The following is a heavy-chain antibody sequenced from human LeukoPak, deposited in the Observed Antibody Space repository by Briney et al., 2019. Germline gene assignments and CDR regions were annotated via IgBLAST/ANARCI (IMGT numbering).Heavy chain of an antibody. CDR3: ARSSFGDYVNY. Sequence: GGSLRLSCAASGFAFSDSYMSWIRQAPGKGLEWVSYISTSTTTIYYADSVKGRFTISRDNAKNSLYLQMNSLRAEDTALYYCARSSFGDYVNYWGQGTLVTVSS. V-gene: IGHV3-11*01. CDR1: GFAFSDSY. CDR2: ISTSTTTI. D-gene: IGHD3-10*01. J-gene: IGHJ4*02.